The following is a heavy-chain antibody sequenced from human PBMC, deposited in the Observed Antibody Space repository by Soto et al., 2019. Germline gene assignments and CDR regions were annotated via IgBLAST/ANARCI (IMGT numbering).Heavy chain of an antibody. J-gene: IGHJ6*03. V-gene: IGHV3-13*01. CDR1: GFTLSTYD. D-gene: IGHD5-12*01. Sequence: PGGSLRLSCAASGFTLSTYDMHWVRQATGKGLEWVAALSYAGDTYYPGSVKGRFTVSREGAKNSLYLQMNSLTAGDTAVYYCARDYRDFSGYGHEVYYYYMDVWGKGTTVTVSS. CDR2: LSYAGDT. CDR3: ARDYRDFSGYGHEVYYYYMDV.